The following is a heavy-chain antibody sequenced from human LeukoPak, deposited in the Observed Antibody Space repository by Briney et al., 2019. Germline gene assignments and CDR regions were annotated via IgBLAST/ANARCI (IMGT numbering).Heavy chain of an antibody. J-gene: IGHJ6*03. Sequence: AXGKXXXXVXAISGSGVSTHYAESVKGRFTISRYNSKNTLYLQMNSLRAEDTAVYYCAKEFVPAAILSYYYMDVWGRGTTVTVSS. CDR3: AKEFVPAAILSYYYMDV. D-gene: IGHD2-2*01. CDR2: ISGSGVST. V-gene: IGHV3-23*01.